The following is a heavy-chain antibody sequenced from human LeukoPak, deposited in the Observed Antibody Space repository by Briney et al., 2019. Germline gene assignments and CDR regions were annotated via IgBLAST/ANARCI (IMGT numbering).Heavy chain of an antibody. V-gene: IGHV1-2*02. CDR2: INPNSGGT. CDR3: AREENYGDYVSDAFDI. J-gene: IGHJ3*02. CDR1: GYTFTGYY. Sequence: ASVKVSCKASGYTFTGYYMHWVRQAPGQGLEWMGWINPNSGGTNYAQKFQGRVTMTRDTSISTAYMELSRLRSDDTAVYYCAREENYGDYVSDAFDIWGQGTMVTVSS. D-gene: IGHD4-17*01.